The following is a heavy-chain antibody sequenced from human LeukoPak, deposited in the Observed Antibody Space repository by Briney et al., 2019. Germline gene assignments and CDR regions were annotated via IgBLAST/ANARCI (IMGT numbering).Heavy chain of an antibody. V-gene: IGHV4-59*01. CDR1: GGSISSYY. CDR2: IYYSGST. CDR3: ARGYSAAPDAFDI. D-gene: IGHD6-13*01. Sequence: ETLSLTCTVSGGSISSYYWSWIRQPPGKGLEWIGYIYYSGSTNYNPSLKSRVTISVDTSKNQFSLKLSSVTAADTAVYYCARGYSAAPDAFDIWGQGTMVTVSS. J-gene: IGHJ3*02.